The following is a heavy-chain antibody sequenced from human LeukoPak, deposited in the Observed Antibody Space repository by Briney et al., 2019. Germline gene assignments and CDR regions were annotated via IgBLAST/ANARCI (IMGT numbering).Heavy chain of an antibody. CDR3: ARGVYGSGSRLFDY. V-gene: IGHV1-3*01. CDR1: GYTFTSYA. D-gene: IGHD3-10*01. CDR2: INAGNGNT. Sequence: ASVKVSCKASGYTFTSYAMHWVRQAPGQRLEWMGWINAGNGNTKYSQKFQGRDTITRDTSASTAYMELSSLRSEDTAVYYCARGVYGSGSRLFDYWGQGTLVTVSS. J-gene: IGHJ4*02.